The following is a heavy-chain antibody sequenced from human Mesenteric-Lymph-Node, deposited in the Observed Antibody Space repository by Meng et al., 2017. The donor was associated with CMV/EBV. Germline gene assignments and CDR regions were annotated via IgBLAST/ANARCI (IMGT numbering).Heavy chain of an antibody. D-gene: IGHD1-7*01. V-gene: IGHV1-18*01. CDR3: ASSRAGTTRFDY. CDR1: GYTFTSYG. Sequence: ASVKVSCKASGYTFTSYGISWVRQAPGQGLEWMGWISAYNGNTNYAQKLQGRVTMTTDTSTNTAYMELRSLRSDDTAVYYCASSRAGTTRFDYWGQGTLVTVSS. CDR2: ISAYNGNT. J-gene: IGHJ4*02.